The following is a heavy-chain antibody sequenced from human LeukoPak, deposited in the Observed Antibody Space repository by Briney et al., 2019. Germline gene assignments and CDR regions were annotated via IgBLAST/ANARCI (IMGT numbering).Heavy chain of an antibody. D-gene: IGHD1-26*01. CDR1: GFTFSSYS. Sequence: GGSLRLSCAASGFTFSSYSMNWVRQAPGKGLEWVSYISSSGTTIYYADSVKGRFTISRDNAKSSVYLQMNSLRVEDTAVYYCAREVRSAWASFDPWGQGTLVIVSS. CDR3: AREVRSAWASFDP. V-gene: IGHV3-48*01. J-gene: IGHJ5*02. CDR2: ISSSGTTI.